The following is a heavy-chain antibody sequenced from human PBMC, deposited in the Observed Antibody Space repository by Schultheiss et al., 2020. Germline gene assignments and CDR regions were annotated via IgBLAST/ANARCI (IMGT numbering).Heavy chain of an antibody. CDR1: GGSISSYY. CDR2: IYYSGST. D-gene: IGHD5-24*01. Sequence: SETLPLTCTVSGGSISSYYWSWIRQPPGKGLEWIGYIYYSGSTNYNPSLKSRVTISVDTSKNQFSLKLSSVTAADTAVYYCARDGVATTYYYYYGMDVWGQGTTVTVAS. J-gene: IGHJ6*02. CDR3: ARDGVATTYYYYYGMDV. V-gene: IGHV4-59*01.